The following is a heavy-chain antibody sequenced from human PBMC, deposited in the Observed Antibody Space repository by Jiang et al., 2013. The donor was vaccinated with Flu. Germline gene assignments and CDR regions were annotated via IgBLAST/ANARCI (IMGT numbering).Heavy chain of an antibody. Sequence: GYTFTSYGISWVRQAPGQGLEWMGWISAYNGNTNYAQKLQGRVTMTTDTSTSTAYMELRSLRSDDTAVYYCARAILVAMFDYYYMDVWGKGTTVTVSS. CDR2: ISAYNGNT. D-gene: IGHD5-12*01. J-gene: IGHJ6*03. V-gene: IGHV1-18*01. CDR3: ARAILVAMFDYYYMDV. CDR1: GYTFTSYG.